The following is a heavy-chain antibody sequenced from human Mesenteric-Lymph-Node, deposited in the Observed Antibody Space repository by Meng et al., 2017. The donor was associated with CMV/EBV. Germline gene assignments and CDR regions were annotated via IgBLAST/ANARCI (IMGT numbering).Heavy chain of an antibody. CDR3: AKVRQYHLLYFDY. Sequence: GESLKISCAASGFTFSTYAMTWVRQAPGKGLEWVSAISFSGGSTFYADSVRGRFTISRDNSQNTLYLQMNSLRAEDTAVYYCAKVRQYHLLYFDYWGQGTLVTVSS. CDR1: GFTFSTYA. CDR2: ISFSGGST. V-gene: IGHV3-23*01. D-gene: IGHD2-2*01. J-gene: IGHJ4*02.